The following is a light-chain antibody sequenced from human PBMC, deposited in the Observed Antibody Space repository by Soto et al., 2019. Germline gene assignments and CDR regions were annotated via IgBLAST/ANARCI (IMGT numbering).Light chain of an antibody. CDR3: QQRSNWLST. CDR1: QSVSSY. J-gene: IGKJ4*01. CDR2: DAF. Sequence: EIVLTQSPATLSLSPGERAALSCRASQSVSSYLAWYQQKPGQAPRLLIYDAFKRATGIPARFSGSGSGTDFTLIISSLEPEDFAVYYCQQRSNWLSTFGGGTKVEVK. V-gene: IGKV3-11*01.